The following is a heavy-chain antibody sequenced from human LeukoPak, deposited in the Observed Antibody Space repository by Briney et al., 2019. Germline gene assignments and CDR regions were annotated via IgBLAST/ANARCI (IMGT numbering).Heavy chain of an antibody. V-gene: IGHV1-69*05. CDR1: GYTFTGFY. CDR2: IIPIFGTA. Sequence: ASVKVSCKASGYTFTGFYIHWVRQAPGQGLEWMGWIIPIFGTANYAQKFQGRVTITTDESTSTAYMELSSLRSEDTAVYYCARWGGLPIAARREGIYYYYMDVWGKGTTVTVSS. D-gene: IGHD6-6*01. CDR3: ARWGGLPIAARREGIYYYYMDV. J-gene: IGHJ6*03.